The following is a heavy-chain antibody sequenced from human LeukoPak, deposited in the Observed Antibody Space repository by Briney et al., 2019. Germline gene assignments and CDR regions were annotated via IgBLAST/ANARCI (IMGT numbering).Heavy chain of an antibody. CDR3: ARGEDGYNLYYYYYMDV. Sequence: SETLSLTCTVSGYSISSGYYWGWIRQPPGKGLEWIGSIYHSGSTYYNPSLKSRVTISVDTSKNQFSLKLSSVTAADTAVYYCARGEDGYNLYYYYYMDVWGKGTTVTVSS. J-gene: IGHJ6*03. V-gene: IGHV4-38-2*02. D-gene: IGHD5-24*01. CDR2: IYHSGST. CDR1: GYSISSGYY.